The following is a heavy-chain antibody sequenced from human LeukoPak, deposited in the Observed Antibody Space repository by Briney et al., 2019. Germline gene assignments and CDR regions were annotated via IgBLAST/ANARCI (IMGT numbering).Heavy chain of an antibody. D-gene: IGHD3-10*01. CDR1: GFTFSSYD. CDR2: ITYSSGYT. CDR3: AKDPPDLGGSGSNNYFDC. J-gene: IGHJ4*02. V-gene: IGHV3-23*01. Sequence: GGSLRLSCAASGFTFSSYDMSWVRQAPGKGLEGVSGITYSSGYTYYADSVKGRFTISRDNSRNTLYLQMNSLRAEDTAVYYCAKDPPDLGGSGSNNYFDCWGQGTLVTVSS.